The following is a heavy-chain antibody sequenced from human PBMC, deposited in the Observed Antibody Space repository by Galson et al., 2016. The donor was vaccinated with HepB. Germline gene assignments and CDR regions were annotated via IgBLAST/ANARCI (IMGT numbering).Heavy chain of an antibody. CDR2: ISGSGGTT. J-gene: IGHJ1*01. CDR1: GFTFSSYA. CDR3: AKGAYSLPENFQH. D-gene: IGHD2-15*01. Sequence: LRLSCAASGFTFSSYAMNWVRQPPGKGLEWVSSISGSGGTTCYADSLKGRFTISRDNSKSTLYLQMNSLRAEDTAVYYCAKGAYSLPENFQHWGQGTLVTVSS. V-gene: IGHV3-23*01.